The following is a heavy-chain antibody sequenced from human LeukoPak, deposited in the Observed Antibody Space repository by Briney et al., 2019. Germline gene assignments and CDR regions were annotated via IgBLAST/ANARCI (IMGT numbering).Heavy chain of an antibody. CDR1: GFAFYTYG. J-gene: IGHJ4*02. CDR2: ISGSGGST. V-gene: IGHV3-23*01. D-gene: IGHD3-22*01. Sequence: GGSLRLSCAASGFAFYTYGMTWVRQAPGKGLEWVSTISGSGGSTYYADSVKGRFTISRDNSKNTLYLQMNSLRAEDTAVYYCAKDPYDSSGYYNDYWGQGTLVTVSS. CDR3: AKDPYDSSGYYNDY.